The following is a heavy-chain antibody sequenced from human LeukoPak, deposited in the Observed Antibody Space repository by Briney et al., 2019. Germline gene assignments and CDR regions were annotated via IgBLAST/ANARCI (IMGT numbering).Heavy chain of an antibody. J-gene: IGHJ4*02. CDR2: ISGSGGST. D-gene: IGHD6-19*01. Sequence: PGGSLRLSCAASGFTFSSYAMSWVRQAPGKGLEWVSAISGSGGSTYYADSVKGRFTISRDNSKNTLYLQMNSLRAEDTVIYYCAKVRSSGWYQGYFDYWGQGTLVTVSS. V-gene: IGHV3-23*01. CDR1: GFTFSSYA. CDR3: AKVRSSGWYQGYFDY.